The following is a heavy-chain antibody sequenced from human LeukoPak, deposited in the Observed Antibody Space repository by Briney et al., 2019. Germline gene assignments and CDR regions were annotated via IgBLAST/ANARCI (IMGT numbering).Heavy chain of an antibody. V-gene: IGHV3-66*02. CDR3: TTSPHDHGPRADY. CDR2: IYSGGST. Sequence: PGGSLRLSCAASGFTFSSNYMSWVRQAPGKGLEWVSVIYSGGSTYYADSVKGRFTISRDNSKNTLYLQMNSLRAEDTAVYYCTTSPHDHGPRADYWGQGTLVTVSS. J-gene: IGHJ4*02. CDR1: GFTFSSNY. D-gene: IGHD1-14*01.